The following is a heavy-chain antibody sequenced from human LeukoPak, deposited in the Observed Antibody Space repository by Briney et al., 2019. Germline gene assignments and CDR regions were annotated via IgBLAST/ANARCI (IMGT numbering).Heavy chain of an antibody. Sequence: GGSLRLSCVASEFTFNRYWMSWVRQAPGKGLEWVANVNHGGSEAYYVESVKGRFTISRDNAKNTLYLQMNSLRAEDTAVYYCARVSWTGTIVYWGQGTLVTVSS. V-gene: IGHV3-7*02. CDR3: ARVSWTGTIVY. D-gene: IGHD1/OR15-1a*01. J-gene: IGHJ4*02. CDR1: EFTFNRYW. CDR2: VNHGGSEA.